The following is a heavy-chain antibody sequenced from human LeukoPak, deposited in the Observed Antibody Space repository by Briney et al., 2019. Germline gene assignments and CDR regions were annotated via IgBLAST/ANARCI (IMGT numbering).Heavy chain of an antibody. CDR3: ASSARGVE. V-gene: IGHV3-53*01. Sequence: SGGSLRLSCAASGFTVSSNYMSWVRQAPGKGLEWVSVIYSGGSTYYADSVKGRFTISRDNAKNSLYLQMNSLRAEDTAVYYCASSARGVEWGQGTLVTVSS. CDR2: IYSGGST. D-gene: IGHD3-10*01. CDR1: GFTVSSNY. J-gene: IGHJ4*02.